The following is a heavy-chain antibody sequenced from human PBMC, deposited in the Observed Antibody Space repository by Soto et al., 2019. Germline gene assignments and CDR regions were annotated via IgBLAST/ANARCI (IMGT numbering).Heavy chain of an antibody. CDR3: TKYYDFWSGYTLRNYYYGMDV. CDR2: IRSKAYGGTT. CDR1: GFTFGDYA. J-gene: IGHJ6*02. V-gene: IGHV3-49*03. Sequence: GSLRLSCTASGFTFGDYAMSWFRQAPGKGLEWVGFIRSKAYGGTTEYAASVKGRFTISRDDSKSIAYLQMNSLKTEDTAVYYCTKYYDFWSGYTLRNYYYGMDVWGQGTTVTVSS. D-gene: IGHD3-3*01.